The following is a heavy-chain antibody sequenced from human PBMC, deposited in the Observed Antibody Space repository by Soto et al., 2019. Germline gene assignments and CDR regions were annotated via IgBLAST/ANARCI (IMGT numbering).Heavy chain of an antibody. CDR1: GGSISSSSYY. Sequence: SETLSLTCTVSGGSISSSSYYWGWIRQPPGKGLEWIGCIYYSGSTYYNPSLKSRVTISVDTSKNQFSLKLGSVTAADTAVYYCASSAAAGTTYGMDVWGQGTTVTVSS. J-gene: IGHJ6*02. CDR2: IYYSGST. V-gene: IGHV4-39*01. CDR3: ASSAAAGTTYGMDV. D-gene: IGHD6-13*01.